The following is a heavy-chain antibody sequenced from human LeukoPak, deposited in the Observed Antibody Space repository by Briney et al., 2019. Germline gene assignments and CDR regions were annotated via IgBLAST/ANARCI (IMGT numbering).Heavy chain of an antibody. D-gene: IGHD2-8*02. V-gene: IGHV3-30*02. Sequence: GGSLRLSCAASGFTFSSYEMNRVRQAPGKGLEWVTFIRYDGSSKYYADSVKGRFTISRDNSKSTLSLQMNSLRAEDTAIYYCATYRQVLLPFESWGQGTLVTVSS. CDR2: IRYDGSSK. CDR1: GFTFSSYE. J-gene: IGHJ4*02. CDR3: ATYRQVLLPFES.